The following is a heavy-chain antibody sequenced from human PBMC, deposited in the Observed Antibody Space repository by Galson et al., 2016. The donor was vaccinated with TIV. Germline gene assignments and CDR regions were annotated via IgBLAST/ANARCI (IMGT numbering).Heavy chain of an antibody. V-gene: IGHV3-66*03. Sequence: SLRLSCAASGLSVSSNYMTWVRQAPGKGLEWVAIIYSNGNTIYSDSVKGRFTISRDSSKNVVYLQMKSLRADDTAVYFCARDRRHCGNECFLRYYFGMDVWGQGTMVTVSS. J-gene: IGHJ6*02. D-gene: IGHD2-21*01. CDR3: ARDRRHCGNECFLRYYFGMDV. CDR1: GLSVSSNY. CDR2: IYSNGNT.